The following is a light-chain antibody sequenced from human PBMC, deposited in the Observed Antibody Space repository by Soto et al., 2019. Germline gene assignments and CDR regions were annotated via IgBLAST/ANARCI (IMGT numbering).Light chain of an antibody. J-gene: IGKJ1*01. CDR1: QSVTSNY. Sequence: IVLTQSPGTLSLSPLERSTLCFISIQSVTSNYLAWYQQKPGQAPSLLIFGASIRATGIPDRFSGSGSGTDFALTISRLEPEDFAVYYCQQYGSSPGTFGQGTKVDIK. CDR3: QQYGSSPGT. V-gene: IGKV3-20*01. CDR2: GAS.